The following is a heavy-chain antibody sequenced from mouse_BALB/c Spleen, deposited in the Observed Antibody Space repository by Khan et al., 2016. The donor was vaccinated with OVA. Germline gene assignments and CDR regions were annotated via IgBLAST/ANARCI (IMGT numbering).Heavy chain of an antibody. D-gene: IGHD1-1*01. CDR3: ARSYGSWAMDY. J-gene: IGHJ4*01. CDR2: ITYSGNT. V-gene: IGHV3-8*02. CDR1: GDSITSGF. Sequence: EVKLLESGPSLVKPSQTLSLTCSVTGDSITSGFWNWIRKFPGNKFEYLGYITYSGNTYYNPSLKSRISFTRDTSKSQYFLQLNSVTTEDTATYFCARSYGSWAMDYWGQGTSVTVSS.